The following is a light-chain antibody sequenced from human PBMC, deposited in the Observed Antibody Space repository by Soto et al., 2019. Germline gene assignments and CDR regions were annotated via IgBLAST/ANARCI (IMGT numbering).Light chain of an antibody. CDR2: KAS. Sequence: DIQMTQSPSTLSASLGDTVTITCRASQSFSTWLAWYQQKPGGAPKLLIYKASTLESGVASRFSGSGSGTEFTCIISGLQPHASATYYCQQYTNTNNPWMFGQGTKVDIK. V-gene: IGKV1-5*03. J-gene: IGKJ1*01. CDR1: QSFSTW. CDR3: QQYTNTNNPWM.